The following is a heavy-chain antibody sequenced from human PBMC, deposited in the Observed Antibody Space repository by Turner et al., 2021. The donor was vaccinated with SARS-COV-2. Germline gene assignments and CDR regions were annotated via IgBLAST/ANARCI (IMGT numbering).Heavy chain of an antibody. J-gene: IGHJ6*02. CDR2: RFYSCNT. CDR3: ARLRVGATIYYYHGMDA. Sequence: QVQLQESGPGLVKSSETLSLTCTVSGASLRSSSYYWGWIRQPPGKGLEWIGNRFYSCNTYYNESLKSRVTISMDTSANRFSLRLSSVTAADTAVYYCARLRVGATIYYYHGMDAWGQGTTVTVSS. V-gene: IGHV4-39*02. D-gene: IGHD1-26*01. CDR1: GASLRSSSYY.